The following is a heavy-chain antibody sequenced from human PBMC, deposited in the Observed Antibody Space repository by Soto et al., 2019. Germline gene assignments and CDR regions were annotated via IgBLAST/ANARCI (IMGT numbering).Heavy chain of an antibody. V-gene: IGHV3-15*01. J-gene: IGHJ4*02. D-gene: IGHD6-6*01. Sequence: GGSLRLSCAASGFTFSNAWMSWVRQAPGKGLEWVGRIKSKTDGGTTDYAAPVKGRFTISRDDSKNTLYLQMNSLKTEDTAVYYCTTGVAARRGFDYWGQGTLVTVSS. CDR3: TTGVAARRGFDY. CDR1: GFTFSNAW. CDR2: IKSKTDGGTT.